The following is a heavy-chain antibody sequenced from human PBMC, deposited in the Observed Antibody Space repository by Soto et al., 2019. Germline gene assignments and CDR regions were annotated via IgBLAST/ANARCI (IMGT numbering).Heavy chain of an antibody. J-gene: IGHJ4*02. CDR2: INPKSGGT. CDR3: ARDLAKGGGSAGFDY. D-gene: IGHD1-26*01. CDR1: GYTFTVYY. V-gene: IGHV1-2*02. Sequence: ASVKVSCKAPGYTFTVYYMHWVRQAPGQGLEWMGWINPKSGGTMYPQKFQGRVTMTWDTSISTAYMALTRLRSDDTAVYYCARDLAKGGGSAGFDYWGQGTLVSVSS.